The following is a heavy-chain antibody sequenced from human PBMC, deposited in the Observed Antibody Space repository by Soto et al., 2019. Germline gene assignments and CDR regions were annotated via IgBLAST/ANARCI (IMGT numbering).Heavy chain of an antibody. Sequence: QVQLVQSGAEVKKPGSSVKVSCKASGGTFSSYAISWVRQAPGQGLEWMGGIIAIFGTANYAQKFQGRVTITADESTRTASMELSSLRSDDTAVYYCAILGYGVVVPQGDYWGQGTLVTVSS. CDR1: GGTFSSYA. V-gene: IGHV1-69*01. D-gene: IGHD3-22*01. J-gene: IGHJ4*02. CDR3: AILGYGVVVPQGDY. CDR2: IIAIFGTA.